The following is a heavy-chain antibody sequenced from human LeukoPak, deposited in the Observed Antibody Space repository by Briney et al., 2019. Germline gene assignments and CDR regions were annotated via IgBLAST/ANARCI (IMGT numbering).Heavy chain of an antibody. CDR2: IYYSGST. J-gene: IGHJ3*02. V-gene: IGHV4-39*07. CDR3: ARSGPPDAFDI. CDR1: GGSISSGSYC. Sequence: PSETLSLTCTVSGGSISSGSYCWSWIRQPPGKGLEWIGSIYYSGSTYYNPSLKSRVTISVDTSKNQFSLKLSSVTAADTAVYYCARSGPPDAFDIWGQGTMVTVSS. D-gene: IGHD6-25*01.